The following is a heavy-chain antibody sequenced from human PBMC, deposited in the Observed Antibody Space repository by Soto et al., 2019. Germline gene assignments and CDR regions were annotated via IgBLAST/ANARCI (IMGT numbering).Heavy chain of an antibody. CDR2: IYYSGST. Sequence: QLPLQESGPGLVKPSETLSLTCTVSGGSISSSSYYWGWIRQPPGKGLEWIGSIYYSGSTYYNPSLQSLITIPVDTSKNQFSLKLSSVTDADTAVYYGARHILGYCSCCSCQFDYWCQGPLVTLSS. V-gene: IGHV4-39*01. CDR1: GGSISSSSYY. CDR3: ARHILGYCSCCSCQFDY. J-gene: IGHJ4*02. D-gene: IGHD2-15*01.